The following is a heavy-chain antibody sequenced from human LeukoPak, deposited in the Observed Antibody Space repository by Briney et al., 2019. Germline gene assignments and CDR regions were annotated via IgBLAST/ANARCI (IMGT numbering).Heavy chain of an antibody. V-gene: IGHV3-21*01. CDR3: ARAEGIAAAGSDFDY. CDR2: ISSSSSYI. Sequence: GGSLRLSCAASGFTFSSYSMNWVRQAPGKGLEWVSSISSSSSYIYYADSVKGRFTISRDNAKNSLYLQMSSLRAEDTAVYYCARAEGIAAAGSDFDYWGQGTLVTVSS. CDR1: GFTFSSYS. J-gene: IGHJ4*02. D-gene: IGHD6-13*01.